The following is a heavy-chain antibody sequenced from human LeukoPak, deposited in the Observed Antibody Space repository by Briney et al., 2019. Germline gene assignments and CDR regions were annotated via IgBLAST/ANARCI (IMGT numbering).Heavy chain of an antibody. D-gene: IGHD6-19*01. CDR3: ARGAWAGNFDY. CDR1: GGSISSYY. J-gene: IGHJ4*02. Sequence: PSETLSLTCRVSGGSISSYYWTWIRQPPGKGLEWIGYIYYSGSTNYNPSLKSRVTISIDTSKNQFSLKLSSVTAADTAVYYCARGAWAGNFDYWGQGTLVTVSS. CDR2: IYYSGST. V-gene: IGHV4-59*01.